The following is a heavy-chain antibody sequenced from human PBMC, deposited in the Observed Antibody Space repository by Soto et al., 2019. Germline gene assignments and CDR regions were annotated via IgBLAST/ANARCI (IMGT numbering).Heavy chain of an antibody. D-gene: IGHD2-8*02. J-gene: IGHJ3*02. Sequence: GGSLRLPCSASGFTFSSYAMHWVRQAPGKGLEYVSAISSNGGSTYYADSVKGRFTISRDNSKNTLYLQMSSLRAEDTAVYYCVKDPFGTGRLTHDAFDIWGQGTMVTVSS. CDR1: GFTFSSYA. V-gene: IGHV3-64D*06. CDR3: VKDPFGTGRLTHDAFDI. CDR2: ISSNGGST.